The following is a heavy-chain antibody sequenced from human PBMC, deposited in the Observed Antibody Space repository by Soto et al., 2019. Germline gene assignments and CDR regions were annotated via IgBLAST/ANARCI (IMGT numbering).Heavy chain of an antibody. D-gene: IGHD2-2*01. CDR3: ARYCSSTSCQGYYYYGMDV. Sequence: GASVKVSCKASGYTFTSYGISWVLQAPGQGLEWMGWISAYNGNTNYAQKLQGRVTMTTDTSTSTAYMELRSLRSDDTAVYYCARYCSSTSCQGYYYYGMDVWGQGTTVTVSS. V-gene: IGHV1-18*04. CDR1: GYTFTSYG. J-gene: IGHJ6*02. CDR2: ISAYNGNT.